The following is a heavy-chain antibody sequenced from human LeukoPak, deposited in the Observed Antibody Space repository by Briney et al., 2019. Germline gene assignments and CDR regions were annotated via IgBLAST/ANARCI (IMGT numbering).Heavy chain of an antibody. CDR1: GFTFSSYG. CDR3: AKGGSCSGGNC. V-gene: IGHV3-33*06. D-gene: IGHD2-15*01. CDR2: IWYDGSNK. Sequence: GRSLRLFCAASGFTFSSYGMHWLRQAPGKGLVWGGVIWYDGSNKYYADSVKGRFTISRDNSKNTLYLQMNSLRAEDTAVYYCAKGGSCSGGNCWGQGTLVTVSS. J-gene: IGHJ4*02.